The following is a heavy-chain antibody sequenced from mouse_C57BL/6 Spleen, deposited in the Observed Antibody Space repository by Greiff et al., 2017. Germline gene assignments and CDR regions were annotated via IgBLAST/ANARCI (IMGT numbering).Heavy chain of an antibody. CDR1: GFSLTSYG. CDR2: IWSGGST. Sequence: VKLVESGPGLVQPSQSLSITCTVSGFSLTSYGVHWVRQSPGKGLEWLGVIWSGGSTDYNAAFISRLSISKDNSKSQVFFKMNSLQADDTAIYYCARRGITTRGVYFDYWGQGTTLTVSS. V-gene: IGHV2-2*01. D-gene: IGHD2-4*01. J-gene: IGHJ2*01. CDR3: ARRGITTRGVYFDY.